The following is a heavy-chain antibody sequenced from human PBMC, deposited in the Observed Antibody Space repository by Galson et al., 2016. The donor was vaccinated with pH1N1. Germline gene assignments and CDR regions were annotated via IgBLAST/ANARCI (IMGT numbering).Heavy chain of an antibody. CDR1: GYTLTSYD. V-gene: IGHV1-8*01. CDR2: MNPNNGNA. CDR3: ARGPVYCYFDL. Sequence: SCKASGYTLTSYDINWLRQATGQGLEWMGWMNPNNGNADYSPKFQGRVTLTSNASIKTAYMELISLTSEDTTVYYCARGPVYCYFDLWGRGTPVIVSS. J-gene: IGHJ2*01.